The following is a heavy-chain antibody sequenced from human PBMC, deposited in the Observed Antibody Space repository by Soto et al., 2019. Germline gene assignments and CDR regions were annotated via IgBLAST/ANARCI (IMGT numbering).Heavy chain of an antibody. Sequence: PGGSLRLSCAASGFTFSSYEMNWVRQAPGKGLEWVSYISSSGSTIYYADSVKGRFTISRDNAENSLYLQMNSLRAEDTAVYYCARAQYYYDSSGYYYVFDYWGQGTLVTVSS. V-gene: IGHV3-48*03. J-gene: IGHJ4*02. CDR3: ARAQYYYDSSGYYYVFDY. CDR1: GFTFSSYE. D-gene: IGHD3-22*01. CDR2: ISSSGSTI.